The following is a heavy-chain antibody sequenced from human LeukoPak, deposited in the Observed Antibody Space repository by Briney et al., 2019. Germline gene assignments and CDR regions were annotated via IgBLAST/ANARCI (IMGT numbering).Heavy chain of an antibody. CDR3: ARLYYDILTGYYSPFDY. J-gene: IGHJ4*02. CDR2: IYYSGST. D-gene: IGHD3-9*01. Sequence: SETLSLTCTVSGGSISSYYWSWIRQPPGKGLEWIGYIYYSGSTNYNPSLKSRVTISVDTSKNQFSPKLSSVTAADTAVYYCARLYYDILTGYYSPFDYWGQGTLVTVSS. V-gene: IGHV4-59*08. CDR1: GGSISSYY.